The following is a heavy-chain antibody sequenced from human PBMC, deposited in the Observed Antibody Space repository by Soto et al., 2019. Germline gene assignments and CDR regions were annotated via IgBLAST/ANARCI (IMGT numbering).Heavy chain of an antibody. J-gene: IGHJ4*02. CDR2: IYWNDDK. CDR3: AHSVMYYYGSGYYFDY. D-gene: IGHD3-10*01. Sequence: QITLKESGPTLVKPTQTLTLTCTFSGFSLTTSGVGVGWIRQPPGKALEWLALIYWNDDKRYSPSLKSRLTITKDTSKNQVVLTMTNMDPVDTATYYCAHSVMYYYGSGYYFDYWGQGTLVTVSS. CDR1: GFSLTTSGVG. V-gene: IGHV2-5*01.